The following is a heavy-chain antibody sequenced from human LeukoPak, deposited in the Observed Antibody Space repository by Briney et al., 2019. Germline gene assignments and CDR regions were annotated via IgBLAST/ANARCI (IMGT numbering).Heavy chain of an antibody. D-gene: IGHD6-19*01. Sequence: PGGSLRLSCAASGFTFDDYGMSWVRQAPGKGLEWVSGINWNGGSTGYADSVKGRFTISRDNAKNSLYLQVSSLRAEDTAIYYCARDSGSGWTPGESAFDTWGQGTMVTVSS. V-gene: IGHV3-20*04. J-gene: IGHJ3*02. CDR1: GFTFDDYG. CDR2: INWNGGST. CDR3: ARDSGSGWTPGESAFDT.